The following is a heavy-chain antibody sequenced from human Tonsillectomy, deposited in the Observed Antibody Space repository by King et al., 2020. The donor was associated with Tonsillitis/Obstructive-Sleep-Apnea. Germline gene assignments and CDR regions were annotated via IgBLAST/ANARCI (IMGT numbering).Heavy chain of an antibody. Sequence: VQLVESGGGLIQPGGSLRLSCAASGFTVSSNYMSWVRQAPGKGLEWVSVIYSGGSTYYADSVKGRFTISRDNSKNKLYLQMNSLSAEDTAVYYCARDQDYGSGSYFHYYYYMDVWGKGTTVTVSS. CDR1: GFTVSSNY. V-gene: IGHV3-53*01. CDR3: ARDQDYGSGSYFHYYYYMDV. CDR2: IYSGGST. J-gene: IGHJ6*03. D-gene: IGHD3-10*01.